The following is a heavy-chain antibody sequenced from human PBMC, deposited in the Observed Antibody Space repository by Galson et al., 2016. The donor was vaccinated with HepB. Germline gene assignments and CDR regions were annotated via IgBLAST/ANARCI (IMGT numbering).Heavy chain of an antibody. V-gene: IGHV3-73*01. CDR2: IRNRAYSCAT. J-gene: IGHJ3*02. CDR3: ARDGELGGSYYGRDFDI. Sequence: SLRLSCAASGFTFSGSTMHWVRQASGKGLGWVGRIRNRAYSCATAYGASVKGRFTISRDDSKNTAYLQMNSLRAEDTALYYCARDGELGGSYYGRDFDIWGQGTMVTVAS. CDR1: GFTFSGST. D-gene: IGHD1-26*01.